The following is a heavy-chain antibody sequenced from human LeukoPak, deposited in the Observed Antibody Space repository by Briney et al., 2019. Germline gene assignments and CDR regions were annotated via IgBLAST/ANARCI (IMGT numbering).Heavy chain of an antibody. CDR1: GGAFSTYA. V-gene: IGHV1-69*06. CDR3: ARDQPTTLYTSGPHYFDY. D-gene: IGHD2/OR15-2a*01. CDR2: VITILGTA. Sequence: SVKVSCKASGGAFSTYAISWVRQAPGQGLEWMGGVITILGTAKYSQKFQDRVTITAEKSSSTAYMELSSLRAEDTAMYYCARDQPTTLYTSGPHYFDYWGQGTLVTLSA. J-gene: IGHJ4*02.